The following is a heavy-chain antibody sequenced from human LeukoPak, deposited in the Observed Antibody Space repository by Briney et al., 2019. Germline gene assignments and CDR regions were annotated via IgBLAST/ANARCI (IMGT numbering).Heavy chain of an antibody. J-gene: IGHJ4*02. V-gene: IGHV3-53*01. CDR1: GLTVSANY. CDR2: MYSGGYT. CDR3: ARDRRYCSGDNCYSGVDY. D-gene: IGHD2-15*01. Sequence: HPGGSLRLSCVASGLTVSANYMTWVRQAPGEGLDWVSVMYSGGYTYYADSVKGRFTISRDNSKNTVYLQMNSLRVEDSAVYYCARDRRYCSGDNCYSGVDYWGQGTRVIASS.